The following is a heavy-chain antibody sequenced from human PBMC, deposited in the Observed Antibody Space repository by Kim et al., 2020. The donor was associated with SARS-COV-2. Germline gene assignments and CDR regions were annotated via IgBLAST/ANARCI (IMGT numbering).Heavy chain of an antibody. D-gene: IGHD4-17*01. CDR1: GFIVSSSY. Sequence: GGSLRLSCAASGFIVSSSYMSWVRQAPGKGLEWVSLIYGGGSTYYADSVKGRFTISRQSSMNTLFLQMNSLRTEDTAVYYCARGLIPYGQFDPWGQGTLVTVSS. J-gene: IGHJ5*02. CDR2: IYGGGST. CDR3: ARGLIPYGQFDP. V-gene: IGHV3-53*04.